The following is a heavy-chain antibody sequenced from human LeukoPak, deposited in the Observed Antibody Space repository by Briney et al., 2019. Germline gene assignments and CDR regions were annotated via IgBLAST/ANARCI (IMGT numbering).Heavy chain of an antibody. D-gene: IGHD6-6*01. Sequence: ASVKLSCKASGYPFTSYGISSVRQAPGQELECMGWISAYNGNTNYAQKLQGRVTMSTDTSTSTAYMGLRSLRSDDTAVYYCARALYSSSAKVLGFSDYWGQGTLVTVSS. CDR3: ARALYSSSAKVLGFSDY. V-gene: IGHV1-18*01. CDR2: ISAYNGNT. J-gene: IGHJ4*02. CDR1: GYPFTSYG.